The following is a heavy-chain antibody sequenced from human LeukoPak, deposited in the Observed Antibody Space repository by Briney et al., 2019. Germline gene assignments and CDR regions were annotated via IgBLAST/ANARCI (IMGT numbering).Heavy chain of an antibody. J-gene: IGHJ3*02. CDR3: ARPTGGVWGSPLDAFDI. CDR1: GFTFSSYA. V-gene: IGHV3-23*01. D-gene: IGHD3-16*01. Sequence: GASLRLSCAASGFTFSSYAMSWVRQAPGKGLEWVSAISGSGGSTYYADSVKGRFTISRDNSKNTLYLQMNSLRAEDTAVYYCARPTGGVWGSPLDAFDIWGQGTMVTVSS. CDR2: ISGSGGST.